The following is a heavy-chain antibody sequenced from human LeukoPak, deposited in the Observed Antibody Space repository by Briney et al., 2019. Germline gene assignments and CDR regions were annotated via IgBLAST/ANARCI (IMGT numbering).Heavy chain of an antibody. V-gene: IGHV4-59*12. D-gene: IGHD2-15*01. CDR1: GGSISSYY. Sequence: SETLSLTCNVSGGSISSYYWSWIRQPPGKGLEWIGYIYDSGSTYYNPSLKSRITISVDTSVNRFSLKLSSVTATDTAVYYCARDCSGGSCYGAFDIWGQGTMVTVSS. CDR3: ARDCSGGSCYGAFDI. CDR2: IYDSGST. J-gene: IGHJ3*02.